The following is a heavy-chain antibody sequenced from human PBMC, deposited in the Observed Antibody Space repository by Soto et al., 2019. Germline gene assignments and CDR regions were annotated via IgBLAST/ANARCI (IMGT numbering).Heavy chain of an antibody. Sequence: PGGSLRLSCAASGFTFSSYNMNWVRQAPGKGLEWVSSISSSSTYIYYADSMTGRFTISRDNARNSLYLQMNSLRAEDTAVYYCARRSQTHFDYWGQGTLVTVSS. V-gene: IGHV3-21*01. CDR1: GFTFSSYN. CDR2: ISSSSTYI. J-gene: IGHJ4*02. CDR3: ARRSQTHFDY.